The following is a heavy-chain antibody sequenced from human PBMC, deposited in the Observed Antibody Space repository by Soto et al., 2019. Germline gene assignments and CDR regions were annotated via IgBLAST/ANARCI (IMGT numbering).Heavy chain of an antibody. Sequence: ASVKVPCKASGYTFTGYYMHWVRQAPGQGLEWMGWINPNSGGTNYAQKFQGWVTMTRDTSISTAYMELSRLRSDDTAVYYCARCHDFWRGHSPLDNYAMDVWGQGTTV. J-gene: IGHJ6*01. V-gene: IGHV1-2*04. CDR3: ARCHDFWRGHSPLDNYAMDV. CDR2: INPNSGGT. CDR1: GYTFTGYY. D-gene: IGHD3-3*01.